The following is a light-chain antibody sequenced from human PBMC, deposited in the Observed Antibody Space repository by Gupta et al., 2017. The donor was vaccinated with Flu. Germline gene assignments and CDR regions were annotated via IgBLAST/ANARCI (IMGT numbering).Light chain of an antibody. V-gene: IGKV3-11*01. J-gene: IGKJ2*01. CDR3: QKRSNWPPYT. Sequence: EIVLTQSPATLSLSPGERATLFCRASQRVSTYLAWYQHKPGQAPMLLIYVASNRATGIPARFSGSGSGTDFTLTISSLEPEDFAVYYCQKRSNWPPYTFGQGTRLEIK. CDR1: QRVSTY. CDR2: VAS.